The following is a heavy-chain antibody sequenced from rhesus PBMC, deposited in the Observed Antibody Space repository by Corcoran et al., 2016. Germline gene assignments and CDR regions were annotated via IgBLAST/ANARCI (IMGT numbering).Heavy chain of an antibody. CDR1: GGSISGYYY. V-gene: IGHV4-73*01. D-gene: IGHD5-24*01. CDR3: AREAEIQWVQLFYFDY. CDR2: IYGNSAST. Sequence: QVQLQQWGEGLVKPSETLSLTCAVYGGSISGYYYWSWIRQPPGKGVVWIGYIYGNSASTNYNPSLKNRVTMSKDTTKNQVALELRSVTAADTAGYYCAREAEIQWVQLFYFDYWGQGVLVTVSS. J-gene: IGHJ4*01.